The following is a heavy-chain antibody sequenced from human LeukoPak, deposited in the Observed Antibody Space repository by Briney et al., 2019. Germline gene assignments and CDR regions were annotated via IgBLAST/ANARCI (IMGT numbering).Heavy chain of an antibody. CDR1: GGSFSGYY. CDR3: ARHPLRGGFDY. CDR2: IFDSGDT. J-gene: IGHJ4*02. Sequence: SETLSLTCAVYGGSFSGYYWSWIRQPPGKGLEWIAYIFDSGDTRYNPSLKSRVTISVDTSKNQFSLKLNSVTAADTAVYYCARHPLRGGFDYWGQGTLVTVSS. V-gene: IGHV4-59*08.